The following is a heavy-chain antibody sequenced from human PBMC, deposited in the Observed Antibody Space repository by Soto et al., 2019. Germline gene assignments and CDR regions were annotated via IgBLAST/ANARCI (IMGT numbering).Heavy chain of an antibody. CDR1: GYTLTSYG. Sequence: ASVKVSCKASGYTLTSYGISWVRQAPGQGLEWMGWISAYNGNTNYAQKLQGRVTMTTDTSTSTAYMELRSLRSDDTAVYYCARGNNYDFWSGSFGYYYGMDVWGQGTTVTVSS. CDR3: ARGNNYDFWSGSFGYYYGMDV. J-gene: IGHJ6*02. CDR2: ISAYNGNT. V-gene: IGHV1-18*01. D-gene: IGHD3-3*01.